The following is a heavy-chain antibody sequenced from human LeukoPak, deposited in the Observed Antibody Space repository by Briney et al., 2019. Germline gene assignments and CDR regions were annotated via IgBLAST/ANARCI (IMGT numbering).Heavy chain of an antibody. J-gene: IGHJ1*01. CDR3: AREGWGYYDSSGYYEAEYFQH. CDR1: GFTFSSYA. V-gene: IGHV3-30*01. CDR2: ISYDGSNK. Sequence: PGRSLRPSCAASGFTFSSYAMHWVRQAPGKGLEWVAVISYDGSNKYYADSVKGRFTISRDNSKNTLYLQMNSLRAEDTAVYYCAREGWGYYDSSGYYEAEYFQHWGQGTLVTVSS. D-gene: IGHD3-22*01.